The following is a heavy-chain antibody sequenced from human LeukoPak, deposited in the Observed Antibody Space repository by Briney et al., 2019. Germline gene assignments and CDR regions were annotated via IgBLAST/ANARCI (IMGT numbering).Heavy chain of an antibody. CDR3: AKQRGYVYYFDY. V-gene: IGHV4-39*01. J-gene: IGHJ4*02. Sequence: SETLSLTCTVSGGSISSSNNYWGWIRQPPGKGLEWIGGMFYSGSTHYNPSLKSRVTISVDTSKNQFSLKLSSVTAADTAVYYCAKQRGYVYYFDYWGQGTLVTVSS. CDR2: MFYSGST. CDR1: GGSISSSNNY. D-gene: IGHD5-12*01.